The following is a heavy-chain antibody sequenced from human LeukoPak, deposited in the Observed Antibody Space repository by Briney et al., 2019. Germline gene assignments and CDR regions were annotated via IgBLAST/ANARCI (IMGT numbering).Heavy chain of an antibody. CDR2: ISSSGSTI. CDR1: GFTFSDYY. J-gene: IGHJ4*02. Sequence: GGSLRLSCAASGFTFSDYYMSWIRQAPGKGLEWVSYISSSGSTIYYADSVKGRFTISRDNAKNSLYLQMNSLRAEDTAVYYCAREGNYYDSSGYYYALAPFDYWGQGTLVTVSS. CDR3: AREGNYYDSSGYYYALAPFDY. V-gene: IGHV3-11*04. D-gene: IGHD3-22*01.